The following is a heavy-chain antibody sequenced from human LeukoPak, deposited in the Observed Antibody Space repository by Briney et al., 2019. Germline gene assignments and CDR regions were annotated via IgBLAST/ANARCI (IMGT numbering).Heavy chain of an antibody. Sequence: SETLSLTCTVSGGSINSGGYYWSWIRQHPGKGLEWIGYIYYSGSTYYNPSLKSRVTISVDTSKNQFSLKLSSVTAADTAVYYCARDSRPPYYDFWSGYFRGGPGYYYYGMDVWGQGTTVTVSS. CDR3: ARDSRPPYYDFWSGYFRGGPGYYYYGMDV. CDR2: IYYSGST. CDR1: GGSINSGGYY. V-gene: IGHV4-31*03. J-gene: IGHJ6*02. D-gene: IGHD3-3*01.